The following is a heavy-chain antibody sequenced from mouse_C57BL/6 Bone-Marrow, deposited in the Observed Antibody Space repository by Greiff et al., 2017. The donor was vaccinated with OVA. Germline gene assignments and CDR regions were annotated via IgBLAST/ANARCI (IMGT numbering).Heavy chain of an antibody. CDR3: VRGSSFYYAMDY. Sequence: EVMLVESGGGLVQPKGSLKLSCAASGFSFNTYAMNWVRQAPGKGLEWVARIRSKSNNYATYYADSVKDRFTISRDDSESMLYLQMNNLKTEDTAMYYCVRGSSFYYAMDYWGQGTSVTVSS. D-gene: IGHD1-1*01. CDR2: IRSKSNNYAT. CDR1: GFSFNTYA. J-gene: IGHJ4*01. V-gene: IGHV10-1*01.